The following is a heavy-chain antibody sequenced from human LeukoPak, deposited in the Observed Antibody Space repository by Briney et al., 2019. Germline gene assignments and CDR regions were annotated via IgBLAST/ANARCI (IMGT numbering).Heavy chain of an antibody. CDR3: ASSSIAARGAFDY. J-gene: IGHJ4*02. CDR2: FDPEDGET. V-gene: IGHV1-24*01. CDR1: GYTLTELS. D-gene: IGHD6-6*01. Sequence: GASVKVSCKVSGYTLTELSMHWVRQAPGKGLEWMGGFDPEDGETIYAQKFQGRVTMTEDTSTDTAYMELSSLRSADTAVYYCASSSIAARGAFDYWGQGTLVTVSS.